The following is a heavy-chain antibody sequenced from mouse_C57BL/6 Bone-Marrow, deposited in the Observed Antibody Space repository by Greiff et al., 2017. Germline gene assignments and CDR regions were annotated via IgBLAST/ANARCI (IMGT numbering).Heavy chain of an antibody. Sequence: VQLKESGAELVKPGASVKMSCKASGYTFTSYWITWVKQRPGQGLEWIGDIYPGSGSTNYNEKFKSKATLTVDTSSSTAYMQLSSLTSEDSAVYYCARGIYDGYYGYWGQGTTLTVSS. D-gene: IGHD2-3*01. CDR3: ARGIYDGYYGY. CDR1: GYTFTSYW. CDR2: IYPGSGST. J-gene: IGHJ2*01. V-gene: IGHV1-55*01.